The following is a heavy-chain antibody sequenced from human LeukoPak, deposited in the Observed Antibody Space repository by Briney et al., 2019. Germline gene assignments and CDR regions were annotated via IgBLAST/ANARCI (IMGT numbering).Heavy chain of an antibody. CDR1: GFTFSSYW. CDR2: IKQDGSEK. D-gene: IGHD4-17*01. J-gene: IGHJ4*02. CDR3: ARDPGDYLKVSLDY. Sequence: GGSLRLSCAASGFTFSSYWMGWVRQAPGKGLEWVANIKQDGSEKYYVDSVKGRFTISRDNAKNSLYLQMNSLRAEDTAVYYCARDPGDYLKVSLDYWGQGTLVTVSS. V-gene: IGHV3-7*01.